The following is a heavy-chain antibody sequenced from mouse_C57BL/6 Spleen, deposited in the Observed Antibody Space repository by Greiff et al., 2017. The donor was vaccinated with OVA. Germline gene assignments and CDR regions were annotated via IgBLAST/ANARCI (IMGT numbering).Heavy chain of an antibody. V-gene: IGHV1-4*01. J-gene: IGHJ2*01. CDR2: INPSSGYT. D-gene: IGHD4-1*01. CDR1: GYTFTSYT. CDR3: ARGWDRGYYFDY. Sequence: LVESGAELARPGASVKMSCKASGYTFTSYTMHWVKQRPGQGLEWIGYINPSSGYTKYNQKFKDKATLTADKSSSTAYMQLSSLTSEDSAVYYCARGWDRGYYFDYWGQGTTLTVSS.